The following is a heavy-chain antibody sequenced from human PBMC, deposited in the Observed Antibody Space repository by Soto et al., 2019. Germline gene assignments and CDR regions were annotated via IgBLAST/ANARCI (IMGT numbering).Heavy chain of an antibody. J-gene: IGHJ4*02. CDR2: ISGGYGSP. V-gene: IGHV3-23*01. CDR1: VFSFISYS. D-gene: IGHD3-3*01. Sequence: PWLSXRLSWLSAVFSFISYSIAVVRHAPGKGLEWVSAISGGYGSPSYADSVKGRFTISRDNSKNTLYLHMNSLRADDTAAYYCAPWPPYNYHSLDFYGLECCGKGTQVTV. CDR3: APWPPYNYHSLDFYGLEC.